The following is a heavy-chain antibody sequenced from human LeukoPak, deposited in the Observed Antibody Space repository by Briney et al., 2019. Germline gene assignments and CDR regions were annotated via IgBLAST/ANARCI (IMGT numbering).Heavy chain of an antibody. CDR3: ARVGYSSGWPDFDY. Sequence: ASVKVSCKASGYTFTSYDINWVRQATGQGLEWMGWMNPNSGNTGYAQKFQGRVTMTRDTSISTAYMELSRLRSDDTAVYYCARVGYSSGWPDFDYWGQGTLVTVSS. V-gene: IGHV1-8*01. CDR1: GYTFTSYD. J-gene: IGHJ4*02. D-gene: IGHD6-19*01. CDR2: MNPNSGNT.